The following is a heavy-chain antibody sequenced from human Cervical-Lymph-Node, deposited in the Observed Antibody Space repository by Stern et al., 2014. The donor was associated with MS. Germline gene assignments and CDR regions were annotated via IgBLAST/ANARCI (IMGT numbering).Heavy chain of an antibody. CDR1: GFTFDDHA. CDR3: AKDYASGSSFFDS. CDR2: ISWNSGVI. D-gene: IGHD3-10*01. V-gene: IGHV3-9*01. J-gene: IGHJ4*02. Sequence: EVQLVESGGGLVQPGRSLRLSCAASGFTFDDHAMYWVRQAPGKGLEWVSHISWNSGVIVYADSVKGRFTISRDNAKNSLYLDMNSLRVEDTALYYCAKDYASGSSFFDSLGQGTLVTVSS.